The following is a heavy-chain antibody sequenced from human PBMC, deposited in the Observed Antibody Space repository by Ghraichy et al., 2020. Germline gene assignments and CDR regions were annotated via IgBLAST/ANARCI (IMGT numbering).Heavy chain of an antibody. V-gene: IGHV3-23*01. J-gene: IGHJ1*01. D-gene: IGHD1-26*01. CDR3: AKFIVGRNNEYFQN. Sequence: GGSLRLSCAASGFTFRSHAMNWVRQAPGKGLEWVSTITDSGGDTWYTDSVRGRFTISRDNSKNTLYLQMNSQRDEDTAVYYCAKFIVGRNNEYFQNWGQGTLVTVAS. CDR2: ITDSGGDT. CDR1: GFTFRSHA.